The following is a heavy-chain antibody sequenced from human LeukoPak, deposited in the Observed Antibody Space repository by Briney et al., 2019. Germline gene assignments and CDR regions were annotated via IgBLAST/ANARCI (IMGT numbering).Heavy chain of an antibody. CDR2: TYYRSKWYN. J-gene: IGHJ4*02. V-gene: IGHV6-1*01. D-gene: IGHD6-13*01. CDR3: ARLGMENTNFDF. CDR1: GDSVSSNSAA. Sequence: SQTLSLTCAISGDSVSSNSAAWNWIRQSPSRGLEWLGRTYYRSKWYNDYAVSVKSRISINPDTSKNQFSLQLNSGTPEDTAAYDCARLGMENTNFDFGGQGTLVTVSA.